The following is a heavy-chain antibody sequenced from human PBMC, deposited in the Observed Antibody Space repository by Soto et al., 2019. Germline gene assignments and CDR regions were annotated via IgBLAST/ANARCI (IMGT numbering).Heavy chain of an antibody. CDR3: ARHDCISSSCYYYYYYGMDV. J-gene: IGHJ6*02. Sequence: SVKVSCKASGGTFTNYAFSWVRQAPGQGLEWLGGIIPIFGTADYAQNFQGRVTITADEYTSTAYMELSSLRSEDTAVYYCARHDCISSSCYYYYYYGMDVWGQGTTVTVSS. CDR2: IIPIFGTA. CDR1: GGTFTNYA. D-gene: IGHD2-2*01. V-gene: IGHV1-69*13.